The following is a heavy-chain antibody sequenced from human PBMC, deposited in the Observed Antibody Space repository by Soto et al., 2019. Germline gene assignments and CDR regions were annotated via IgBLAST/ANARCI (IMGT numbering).Heavy chain of an antibody. CDR3: ARAFGGIDY. J-gene: IGHJ4*02. V-gene: IGHV1-69*06. CDR2: IPPIFGTA. D-gene: IGHD3-10*01. CDR1: GGTFSSYG. Sequence: QGQLVQSGAEVKKPGYSVKVSCKASGGTFSSYGVSWLRQAPGQGLEWMGGIPPIFGTATYAQKFQGRVTITADKSTGTADMELSSLSSEDTAVYDCARAFGGIDYWGQGTQVTVSS.